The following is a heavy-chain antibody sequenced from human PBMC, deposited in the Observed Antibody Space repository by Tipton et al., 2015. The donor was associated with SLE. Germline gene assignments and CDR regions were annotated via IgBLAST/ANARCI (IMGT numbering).Heavy chain of an antibody. D-gene: IGHD1-26*01. Sequence: SLRLSCAASGFTFSSYSMNWVRQAPGKGLEWVSSISSSSSYIYYADSVKGRFTISRDNAKNSLYLQMNSLRAEDTAVYYCARGMRELLLDLDAFDIWGQGTMVTVSS. CDR1: GFTFSSYS. V-gene: IGHV3-21*01. CDR3: ARGMRELLLDLDAFDI. J-gene: IGHJ3*02. CDR2: ISSSSSYI.